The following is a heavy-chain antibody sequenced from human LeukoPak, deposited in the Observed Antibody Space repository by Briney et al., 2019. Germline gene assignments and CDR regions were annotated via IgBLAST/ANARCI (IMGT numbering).Heavy chain of an antibody. CDR1: GDSISGSNW. CDR2: IYHSGST. J-gene: IGHJ6*02. V-gene: IGHV4-4*02. D-gene: IGHD3-9*01. CDR3: ARYAILTGYTPADYGMDV. Sequence: SGTLSLTCGVSGDSISGSNWWSWVRQPPGKGLEWIGEIYHSGSTNYNPSLKGRVTISVDTSKNQFSLKLSSVIAADTAVYYCARYAILTGYTPADYGMDVWGQGTTVTVSS.